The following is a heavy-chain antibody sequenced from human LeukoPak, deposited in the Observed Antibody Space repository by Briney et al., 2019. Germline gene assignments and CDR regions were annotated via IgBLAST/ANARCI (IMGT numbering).Heavy chain of an antibody. J-gene: IGHJ4*02. D-gene: IGHD3-22*01. V-gene: IGHV4-34*01. CDR3: ARGAMGTMIVTH. CDR2: INHSGST. Sequence: SETLSLTCAVYGGSFSGYYWSWLRQPPGKGLEWIGEINHSGSTNYNPSLKSRVTTSVDTSKNQFSLTLSSVTAADTAVYYCARGAMGTMIVTHWGQGTLVTVSS. CDR1: GGSFSGYY.